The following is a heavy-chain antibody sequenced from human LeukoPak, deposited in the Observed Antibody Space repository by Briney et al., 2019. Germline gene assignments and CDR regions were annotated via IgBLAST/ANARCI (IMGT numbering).Heavy chain of an antibody. V-gene: IGHV3-23*01. CDR1: GFTYNSYT. CDR3: AEDRISRDGMWNFDY. CDR2: FGGIGDDK. Sequence: GGSLRLSSVASGFTYNSYTMSWVRQAPGQGLEGVSGFGGIGDDKYCADSVKGRFTISRGNSKNTVYLQMNSLGADDAAVYSCAEDRISRDGMWNFDYWGRGTLVTVSS. D-gene: IGHD5-24*01. J-gene: IGHJ4*02.